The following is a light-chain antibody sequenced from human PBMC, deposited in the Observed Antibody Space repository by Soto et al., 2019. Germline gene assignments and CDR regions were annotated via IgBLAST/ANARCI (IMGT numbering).Light chain of an antibody. J-gene: IGLJ2*01. V-gene: IGLV1-44*01. Sequence: QSVLTRPPSASGTPGQRVTISCSGSSSNIRSNTVNWYQQLPGTAPKLLIYSNNQRPSGVPDRFSGSKSGTSASLAISGLQSEDEADYYCAAWDDSLNGPVFGGGTKLTVL. CDR3: AAWDDSLNGPV. CDR1: SSNIRSNT. CDR2: SNN.